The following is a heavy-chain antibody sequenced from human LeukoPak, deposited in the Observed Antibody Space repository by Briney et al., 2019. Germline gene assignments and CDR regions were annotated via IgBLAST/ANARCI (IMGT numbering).Heavy chain of an antibody. CDR2: IRYDGSYK. CDR3: AKTYSSSAIDS. J-gene: IGHJ4*02. Sequence: AGGSLRLSCTASGFIFRSYGMHWVRQAPGKGLEWLTFIRYDGSYKYYADSVKGRFTISRDNSKNTLYLQMNSLRGDDTAVYYCAKTYSSSAIDSWGQGTLVTVSS. D-gene: IGHD6-13*01. CDR1: GFIFRSYG. V-gene: IGHV3-30*02.